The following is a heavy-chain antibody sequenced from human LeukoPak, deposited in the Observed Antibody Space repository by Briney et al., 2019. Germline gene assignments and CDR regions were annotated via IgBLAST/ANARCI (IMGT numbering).Heavy chain of an antibody. CDR1: GFTFSSYG. D-gene: IGHD2-2*01. CDR2: IWYDGSNK. V-gene: IGHV3-33*01. J-gene: IGHJ6*02. CDR3: ASPSSSYYYYGMDV. Sequence: GGSLRLSCAASGFTFSSYGMHWVRQAPGKGLEWVAVIWYDGSNKYYADSVKGRFTISRDNSKNTLYLQMNSLRAEDTAVYYCASPSSSYYYYGMDVWGQGTTVTVSS.